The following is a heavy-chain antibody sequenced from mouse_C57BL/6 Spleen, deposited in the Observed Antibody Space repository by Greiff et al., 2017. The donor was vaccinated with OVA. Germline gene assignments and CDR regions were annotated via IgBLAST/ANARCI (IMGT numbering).Heavy chain of an antibody. J-gene: IGHJ1*03. CDR3: ARSGITTVVATWDWYFDV. V-gene: IGHV1-82*01. Sequence: QVQLKESGPELVKPGASVKISCKASGYAFSSSWMNWVKQRPGKGLEWIGRIYPGDGDTNYNGKFKGKATLTADKSSSTAYMQLSSLTSEDSAVYFCARSGITTVVATWDWYFDVWGTGTTVTVSS. CDR1: GYAFSSSW. D-gene: IGHD1-1*01. CDR2: IYPGDGDT.